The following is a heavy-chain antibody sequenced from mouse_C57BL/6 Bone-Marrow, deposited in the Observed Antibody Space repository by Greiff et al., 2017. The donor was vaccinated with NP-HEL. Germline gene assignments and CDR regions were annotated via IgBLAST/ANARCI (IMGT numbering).Heavy chain of an antibody. V-gene: IGHV1-42*01. CDR3: AKLYGSDV. J-gene: IGHJ1*03. CDR1: GYSFTGYY. D-gene: IGHD1-1*01. CDR2: INPSTGGT. Sequence: VQLQQSGPELVKPGASVKISCKASGYSFTGYYMNWVKQSPEKSLEWIGEINPSTGGTTYNQKFKAKATLTVDKSPSTAYMQLKSLTSEDSAVYYCAKLYGSDVWGTGTTVTVSS.